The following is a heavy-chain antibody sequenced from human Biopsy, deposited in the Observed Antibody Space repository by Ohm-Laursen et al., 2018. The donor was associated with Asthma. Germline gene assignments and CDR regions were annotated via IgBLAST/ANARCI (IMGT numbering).Heavy chain of an antibody. CDR1: GYNFISFA. D-gene: IGHD3-9*01. V-gene: IGHV1-3*04. Sequence: SSVKVSCNVSGYNFISFAIHWVRQAPGQRLEWMGWVNTGNGGTKYSQKFQGRVTITRDTSASTAYMELRSLRSEDTATYYCARTYYDFLTGQVKDVFGVWGQGTMVTVSS. CDR3: ARTYYDFLTGQVKDVFGV. CDR2: VNTGNGGT. J-gene: IGHJ3*01.